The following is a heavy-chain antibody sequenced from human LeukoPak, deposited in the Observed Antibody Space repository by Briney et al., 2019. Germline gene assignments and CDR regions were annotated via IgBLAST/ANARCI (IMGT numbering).Heavy chain of an antibody. J-gene: IGHJ4*02. D-gene: IGHD1-1*01. CDR2: ISAYNGNT. V-gene: IGHV1-18*04. CDR1: GYTFTSYY. CDR3: ARDPGWDYCFDY. Sequence: ASVKVSCKASGYTFTSYYMHWVRQAPGQGLEWMGWISAYNGNTNYAQKLQGRVTMTTDTSTSTAYMELRSLRSDDTAVYYCARDPGWDYCFDYWGQGTLVTVSS.